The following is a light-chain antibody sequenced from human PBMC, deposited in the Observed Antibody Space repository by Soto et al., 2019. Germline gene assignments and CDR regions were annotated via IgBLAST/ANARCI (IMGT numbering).Light chain of an antibody. CDR2: DAS. Sequence: EIVLTQSPATLSLSPGERATLSCRASQSVSSYLAWYQQKPGQAPRLLIYDASNRATGIPARFSGSGSGTDFTLTISSLEPEDFALYFCQQYNNWPWTFGQGTKVDIK. CDR3: QQYNNWPWT. J-gene: IGKJ1*01. CDR1: QSVSSY. V-gene: IGKV3-11*01.